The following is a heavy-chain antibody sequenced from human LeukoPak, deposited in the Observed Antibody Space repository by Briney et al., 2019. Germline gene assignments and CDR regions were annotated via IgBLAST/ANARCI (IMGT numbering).Heavy chain of an antibody. V-gene: IGHV3-74*01. CDR2: IKSDGTDT. D-gene: IGHD3-22*01. Sequence: PGGPLRLSCAASGFTFSNYWMLWLRQAPGMGLVWVSRIKSDGTDTTYADSVKGRFTISRDNAKSTLYLQMNSLRAEDTAVYYCLYHDSGVTSPLESYWGQGILVTVST. CDR1: GFTFSNYW. J-gene: IGHJ4*02. CDR3: LYHDSGVTSPLESY.